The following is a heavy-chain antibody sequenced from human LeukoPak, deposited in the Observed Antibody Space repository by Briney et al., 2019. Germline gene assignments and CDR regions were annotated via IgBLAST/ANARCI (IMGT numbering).Heavy chain of an antibody. Sequence: PGRSLRLSCAASGFTFDDYAMHWVRQAPGKGLEWVSGISWNSGSIGYADSVKGRFTISRDNAKNSLYLQMNSLRAEDTALYYCAKDSNYDFWSGYYAPFDYWGQGTLVTVSS. J-gene: IGHJ4*02. CDR1: GFTFDDYA. CDR3: AKDSNYDFWSGYYAPFDY. D-gene: IGHD3-3*01. CDR2: ISWNSGSI. V-gene: IGHV3-9*01.